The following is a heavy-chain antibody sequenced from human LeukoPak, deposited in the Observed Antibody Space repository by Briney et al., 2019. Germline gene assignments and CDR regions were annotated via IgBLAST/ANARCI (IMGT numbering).Heavy chain of an antibody. CDR2: INSDGSSS. V-gene: IGHV3-74*01. J-gene: IGHJ3*02. D-gene: IGHD4-17*01. CDR1: GFTFSSYW. CDR3: ARGDYGEKGGAFDI. Sequence: GGSLRLSCAVSGFTFSSYWMYWVRQAPGKGLVWVSGINSDGSSSSYADSVEGRFTISGDNAKNTLYLQMNSLRAEDTAVYYCARGDYGEKGGAFDIWGQGTMVTVSS.